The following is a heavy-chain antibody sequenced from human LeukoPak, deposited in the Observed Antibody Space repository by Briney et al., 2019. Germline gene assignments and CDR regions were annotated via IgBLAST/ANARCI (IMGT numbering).Heavy chain of an antibody. D-gene: IGHD3-22*01. CDR3: ARDLGQYYDTSDNWFDP. CDR2: INSDGINT. V-gene: IGHV3-74*01. CDR1: GFTFSNYW. J-gene: IGHJ5*02. Sequence: GGSLRLSCAAPGFTFSNYWMHWVRQAPGKGLVWVSRINSDGINTSYADSVKGRFTISRDNAKNTLNLQMNSLRAEDTAVYYCARDLGQYYDTSDNWFDPWGQGTLVTVSS.